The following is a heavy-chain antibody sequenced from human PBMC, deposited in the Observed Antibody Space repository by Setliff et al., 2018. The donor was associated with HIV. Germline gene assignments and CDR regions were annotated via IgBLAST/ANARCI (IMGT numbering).Heavy chain of an antibody. CDR1: GFSLSPFV. CDR3: ARTRGRAPVSYYFDN. V-gene: IGHV3-23*01. D-gene: IGHD2-2*01. CDR2: ISGSGGDT. Sequence: GGSLRLSCAASGFSLSPFVMSWVRQAPGKGLECVAVISGSGGDTYYADSVKGRFVISREKSKSTLYLQMNSLRAEDTAVYYCARTRGRAPVSYYFDNWGQGRLVTVSS. J-gene: IGHJ4*02.